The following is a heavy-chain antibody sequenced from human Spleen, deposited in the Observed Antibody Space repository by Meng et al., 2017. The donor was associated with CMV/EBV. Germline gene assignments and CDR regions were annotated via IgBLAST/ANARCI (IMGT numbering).Heavy chain of an antibody. CDR2: IKSKTDGGTT. CDR1: GFTFSNAW. J-gene: IGHJ3*02. CDR3: TTDRGSRLGWLIHDAFDI. Sequence: GESLKISCAASGFTFSNAWMSWVRQAPGKGLEWVGRIKSKTDGGTTDYAAPVKGRFTISRDDSKNTLYLQMNSLKTEDTAVYYCTTDRGSRLGWLIHDAFDIWGQGTMVTVSS. D-gene: IGHD2-15*01. V-gene: IGHV3-15*01.